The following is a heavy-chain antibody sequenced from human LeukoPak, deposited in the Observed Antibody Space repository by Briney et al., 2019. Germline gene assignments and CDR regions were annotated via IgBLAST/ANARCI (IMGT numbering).Heavy chain of an antibody. J-gene: IGHJ4*02. CDR3: ARDPSSGDYFDY. D-gene: IGHD7-27*01. CDR2: IYSGGNT. Sequence: GGSLRLSCAASGFTVSSNYMSWGRQAPGKGLEWVSVIYSGGNTYYADSVKGRFTISRDNSKNTLFLQMNSLRAEDTAVYYCARDPSSGDYFDYWGQGTLVTVSS. V-gene: IGHV3-66*01. CDR1: GFTVSSNY.